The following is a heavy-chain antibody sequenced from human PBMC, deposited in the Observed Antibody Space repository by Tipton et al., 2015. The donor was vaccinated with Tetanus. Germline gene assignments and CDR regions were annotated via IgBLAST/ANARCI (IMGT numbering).Heavy chain of an antibody. CDR2: SWYDGTDK. V-gene: IGHV3-33*01. J-gene: IGHJ4*02. D-gene: IGHD2-15*01. CDR1: GFIFSSYG. CDR3: AREADCSGGSCFSGDFDT. Sequence: SLRLSCAASGFIFSSYGMHWVRQAPGKGLEWLAVSWYDGTDKYYADSVKGRFTISRDNSKNTLYLQMNSLRAEDTALYYCAREADCSGGSCFSGDFDTWGQGTQVTVSS.